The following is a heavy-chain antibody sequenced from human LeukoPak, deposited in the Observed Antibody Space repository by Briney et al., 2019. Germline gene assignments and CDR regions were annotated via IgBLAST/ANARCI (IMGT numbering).Heavy chain of an antibody. CDR3: ARVRNYYGSGSPRRAFDI. Sequence: SETLSLTCTVSGASMSGLSWSWIRQAPGKGLEWIGFVQPGGSTNYNPSLKSRVTISVDTSKNQFSLKLSSVTAADTALYYCARVRNYYGSGSPRRAFDIWGQGTMVTVSS. V-gene: IGHV4-59*11. D-gene: IGHD3-10*01. CDR2: VQPGGST. J-gene: IGHJ3*02. CDR1: GASMSGLS.